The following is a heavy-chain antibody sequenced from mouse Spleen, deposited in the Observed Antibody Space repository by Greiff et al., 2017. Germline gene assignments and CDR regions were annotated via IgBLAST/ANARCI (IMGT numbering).Heavy chain of an antibody. Sequence: EVQVVESGGGLVKPGGSLKLSCAASGFTFSDYGMHWVRQAPEKGLEWVAYISSGSSTIYYADTVKGRFTISRDNAKNTLFLQMTSLRSEDTAMYYCARRHYYGSSYTFTFDYWGQGTTLTVSS. J-gene: IGHJ2*01. CDR2: ISSGSSTI. CDR3: ARRHYYGSSYTFTFDY. CDR1: GFTFSDYG. D-gene: IGHD1-1*01. V-gene: IGHV5-17*01.